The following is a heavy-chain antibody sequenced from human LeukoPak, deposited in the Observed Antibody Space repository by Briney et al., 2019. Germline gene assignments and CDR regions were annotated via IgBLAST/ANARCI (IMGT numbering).Heavy chain of an antibody. CDR1: GFTFSSYE. D-gene: IGHD1-26*01. J-gene: IGHJ4*02. Sequence: GGSLRLSCAASGFTFSSYEMNWVRQAPGKGLEWVSYISSSGSTIYYADSVKGRFTISRDNAKNSLYLQMDSLRAEDTAVYYCARDSPGATRDYWGQGTLVPDSS. V-gene: IGHV3-48*03. CDR2: ISSSGSTI. CDR3: ARDSPGATRDY.